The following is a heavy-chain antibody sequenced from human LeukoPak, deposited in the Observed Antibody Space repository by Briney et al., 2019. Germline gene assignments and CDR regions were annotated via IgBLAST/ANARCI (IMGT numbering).Heavy chain of an antibody. CDR3: GKDYGSGSRYYFDY. CDR2: ISYGGVST. D-gene: IGHD3-10*01. V-gene: IGHV3-23*01. CDR1: GFTFSSYA. J-gene: IGHJ4*02. Sequence: PGGSLRLSCAASGFTFSSYAMSWVRQAPGKGLEWVSSISYGGVSTYYADSVKGRFTISRDNSKNRLYLQMNSLRAEDTAIYYCGKDYGSGSRYYFDYWGQGTLVTVSS.